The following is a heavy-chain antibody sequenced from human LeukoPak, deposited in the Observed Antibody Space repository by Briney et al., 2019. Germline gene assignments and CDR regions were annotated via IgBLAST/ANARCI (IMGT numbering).Heavy chain of an antibody. CDR1: GFTFSSYW. CDR2: IKQDGSEK. Sequence: PGGSLRLSCAASGFTFSSYWMSWARQAPGKGLEWVANIKQDGSEKYYVDSVKGRFTISRDNAKNSLYLQMNSLRAEDTAVYYCARFDSSGYYYFDYWGQGTLVTVSS. V-gene: IGHV3-7*01. D-gene: IGHD3-22*01. CDR3: ARFDSSGYYYFDY. J-gene: IGHJ4*02.